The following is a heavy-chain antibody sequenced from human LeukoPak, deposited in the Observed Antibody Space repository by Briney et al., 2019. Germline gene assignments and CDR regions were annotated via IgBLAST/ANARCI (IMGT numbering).Heavy chain of an antibody. Sequence: GGSLRLSCAASGFTFSSYAMSWVRQAPGKGLEWVSAINGSGGSTYYADSVKGRFTISRDNSKNTLYLQKNSLRAEDTAVYYCAKARNYYGSGGGLDYWGQGTLVTVAS. CDR1: GFTFSSYA. J-gene: IGHJ4*02. CDR3: AKARNYYGSGGGLDY. CDR2: INGSGGST. D-gene: IGHD3-10*01. V-gene: IGHV3-23*01.